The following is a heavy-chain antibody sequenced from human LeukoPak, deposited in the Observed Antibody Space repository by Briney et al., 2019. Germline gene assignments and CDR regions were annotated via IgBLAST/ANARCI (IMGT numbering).Heavy chain of an antibody. D-gene: IGHD1-26*01. CDR2: INPDGSIR. CDR3: AREARVGGALQY. CDR1: GFTFSSYS. Sequence: GGSLRLSCAASGFTFSSYSMNWVRQAPGKGLAWVARINPDGSIRTYANSVQGRVTISRDTAKDTLFLQMNSLRAEDTAVYYCAREARVGGALQYWGQGTPVTVSS. J-gene: IGHJ4*02. V-gene: IGHV3-74*03.